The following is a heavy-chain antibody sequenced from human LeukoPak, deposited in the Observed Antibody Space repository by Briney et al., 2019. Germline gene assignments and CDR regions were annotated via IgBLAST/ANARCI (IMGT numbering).Heavy chain of an antibody. CDR2: IYTGGPT. D-gene: IGHD6-19*01. CDR3: ASTEQWLVLGHWFDP. V-gene: IGHV4-61*02. J-gene: IGHJ5*02. CDR1: GGSISSGSYY. Sequence: SETLSLTCTVSGGSISSGSYYWSWIRQRAGKGLEWIVRIYTGGPTNYNPSLKSRLTIPVATSKNQFSRNLRSVTAADTAVNYCASTEQWLVLGHWFDPWGQRTLVTVSS.